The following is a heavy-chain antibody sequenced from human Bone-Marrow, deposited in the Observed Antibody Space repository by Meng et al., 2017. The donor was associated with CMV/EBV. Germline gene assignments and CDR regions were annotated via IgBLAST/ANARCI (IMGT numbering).Heavy chain of an antibody. CDR2: ISSSGSTI. V-gene: IGHV3-11*01. CDR1: GFTFSDYY. J-gene: IGHJ4*02. D-gene: IGHD6-6*01. CDR3: AKDTVECSSLREVTFDY. Sequence: GESLKISCAASGFTFSDYYMSWIRQAPGKGLEWVSYISSSGSTIYYADSVKGRFTISRDNAKNSLYLQMNSLRAEDTAVYYCAKDTVECSSLREVTFDYWGQGTLVTVSS.